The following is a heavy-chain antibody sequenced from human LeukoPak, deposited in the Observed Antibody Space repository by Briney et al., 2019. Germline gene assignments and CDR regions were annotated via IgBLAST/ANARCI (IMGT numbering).Heavy chain of an antibody. CDR1: GGSISTTNW. Sequence: SGTLSLTCDVSGGSISTTNWWTWVRQPPGKGLEWIGEINHSGSTNYNPSLKSRVTISVDTSKNQFSLKLSSVTAADTAVYYCATESGDDYGADGHAFDIWGQGTMVTVSS. D-gene: IGHD4-17*01. CDR2: INHSGST. J-gene: IGHJ3*02. CDR3: ATESGDDYGADGHAFDI. V-gene: IGHV4-4*02.